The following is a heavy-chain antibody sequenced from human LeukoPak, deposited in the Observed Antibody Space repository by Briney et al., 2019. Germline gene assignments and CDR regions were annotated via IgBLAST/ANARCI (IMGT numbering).Heavy chain of an antibody. CDR1: RGSISSSNYY. CDR3: ARHPAVTTVTFDY. V-gene: IGHV4-39*01. J-gene: IGHJ4*02. D-gene: IGHD4-17*01. CDR2: IYYSGST. Sequence: SETLSLTCTVSRGSISSSNYYWGWIRQPPGKGLEWLGSIYYSGSTYYNPSHKSRVTISVDTSKNQFSLKLNSVTAADTAMYYCARHPAVTTVTFDYWAREPWSPSPQ.